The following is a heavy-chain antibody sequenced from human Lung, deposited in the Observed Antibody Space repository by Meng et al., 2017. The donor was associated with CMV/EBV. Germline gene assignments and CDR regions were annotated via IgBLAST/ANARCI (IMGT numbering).Heavy chain of an antibody. V-gene: IGHV1-18*01. CDR2: ISAYNGNT. CDR1: GYTFTSYG. CDR3: ARGIVIAVAGTGVDY. D-gene: IGHD6-19*01. Sequence: ASVKVSCKASGYTFTSYGISWVRQAPGQGREWMGWISAYNGNTNYAQKLQGRVTMTTDTSTSTAYMELRSLRSDETAVYYCARGIVIAVAGTGVDYWGQGTLVTVSS. J-gene: IGHJ4*02.